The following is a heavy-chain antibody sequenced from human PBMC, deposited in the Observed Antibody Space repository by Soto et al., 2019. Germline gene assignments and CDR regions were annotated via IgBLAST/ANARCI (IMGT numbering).Heavy chain of an antibody. V-gene: IGHV4-4*02. CDR2: VHISGHS. D-gene: IGHD1-1*01. CDR3: ARVRQGCSANNCYFDP. CDR1: GGSFSAPDW. J-gene: IGHJ5*01. Sequence: LXLTGTLSGGSFSAPDWWNWVRQSPGKGLEWIAEVHISGHSNYNPSLRSRVSVSIDSSKNQFYLNLNSVTAADTAIYYCARVRQGCSANNCYFDPWGQGTQVTVSS.